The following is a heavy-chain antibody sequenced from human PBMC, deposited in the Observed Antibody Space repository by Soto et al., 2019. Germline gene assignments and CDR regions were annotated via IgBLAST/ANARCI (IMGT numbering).Heavy chain of an antibody. CDR2: INAGNGNT. J-gene: IGHJ4*02. D-gene: IGHD3-10*01. CDR1: GYTFTSYA. CDR3: ARTLSTPGSGSYSDY. V-gene: IGHV1-3*01. Sequence: QVQLVQSGAELKKPGASVKVSCKASGYTFTSYAMHWVRQAPGQRLEWMGWINAGNGNTKYSQKLQGRVTITRDTSASTAYMELSSLRSEDTAVYYCARTLSTPGSGSYSDYWGQVTLVTVSS.